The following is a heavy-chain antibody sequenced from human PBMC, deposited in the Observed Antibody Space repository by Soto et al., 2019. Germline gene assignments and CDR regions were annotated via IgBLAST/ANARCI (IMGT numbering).Heavy chain of an antibody. CDR2: IYPGDSET. V-gene: IGHV5-51*01. D-gene: IGHD3-16*02. J-gene: IGHJ4*02. Sequence: GESLKISCKGSGYSFTSYWIGWVRQMPGKGLEGMGIIYPGDSETRYSPSFQGQVTTSADKYMSTAYLQWSGLKASDTAMYYCARSSFLGITFGGVIAPFDYWGQGTLVTVSS. CDR3: ARSSFLGITFGGVIAPFDY. CDR1: GYSFTSYW.